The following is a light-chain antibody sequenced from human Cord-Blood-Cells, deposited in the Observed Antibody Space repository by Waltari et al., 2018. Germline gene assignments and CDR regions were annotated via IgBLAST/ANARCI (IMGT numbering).Light chain of an antibody. Sequence: QSALPHPASVSGSPGHSITISCTGTSRDVGCYNYVSWYQQHPGKAPKLMIYEVSNRPSGVSNRFSGSKSGNTASLTISGLQAEDEADYYCSSYTSSSTLVVFGGGTKLTVL. CDR3: SSYTSSSTLVV. J-gene: IGLJ2*01. V-gene: IGLV2-14*01. CDR1: SRDVGCYNY. CDR2: EVS.